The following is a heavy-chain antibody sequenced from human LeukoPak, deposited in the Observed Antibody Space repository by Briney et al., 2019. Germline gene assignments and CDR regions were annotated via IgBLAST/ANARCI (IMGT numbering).Heavy chain of an antibody. Sequence: SETLSLTCIVSGGSIRNYYWNWIRQSPGKGLEWFGFIHYSGSTYYRPTLKSRVTMSVDTSKNQFSLKLTSVTAADRAVYYWARGGDRGGYLTHYYSGLAVWGRGTTVPVSS. D-gene: IGHD2-21*02. CDR1: GGSIRNYY. J-gene: IGHJ6*02. V-gene: IGHV4-59*01. CDR3: ARGGDRGGYLTHYYSGLAV. CDR2: IHYSGST.